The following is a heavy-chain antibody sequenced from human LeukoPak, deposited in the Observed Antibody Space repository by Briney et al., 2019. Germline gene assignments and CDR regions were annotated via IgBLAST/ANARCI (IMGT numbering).Heavy chain of an antibody. CDR2: ISYDGINK. V-gene: IGHV3-30-3*01. CDR1: GFTFSTYA. Sequence: GGSLRLSCAVSGFTFSTYAMYWVRQAPGKGLEWVAVISYDGINKYYADSVKGRFTISRDNSKNTLYLQMNSLRTEDTAAYYCARGGYYYDSSGREPYYWGQGTLVTVPS. CDR3: ARGGYYYDSSGREPYY. D-gene: IGHD3-22*01. J-gene: IGHJ4*02.